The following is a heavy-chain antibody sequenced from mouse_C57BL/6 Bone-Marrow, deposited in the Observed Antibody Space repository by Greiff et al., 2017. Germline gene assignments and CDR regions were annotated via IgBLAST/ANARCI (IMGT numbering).Heavy chain of an antibody. D-gene: IGHD1-1*01. CDR2: LYPRDGST. J-gene: IGHJ1*03. CDR3: ARDYVSSYWYFDV. Sequence: QVQLKQSGPELVKPGASVKLSCKASGYTFTSYDINWVKQRPGQGLEWIGWLYPRDGSTKYNEKFKGKATLTVDTSSSTAYMELHSLTSEDSAVYFCARDYVSSYWYFDVWGTGTTVTVSS. CDR1: GYTFTSYD. V-gene: IGHV1-85*01.